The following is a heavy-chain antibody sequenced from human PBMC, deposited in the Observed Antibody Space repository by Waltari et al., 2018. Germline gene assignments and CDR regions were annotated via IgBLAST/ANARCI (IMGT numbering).Heavy chain of an antibody. J-gene: IGHJ3*02. CDR2: ISWNSGSI. V-gene: IGHV3-9*01. Sequence: EVQLVESGGGLVQPGRSLRLSCAASGFPFDDYAMHWVRQAPGKGLEWVSGISWNSGSIGDADSVKGRFTISRDNAKNSLYLQMNSLRAEDTALYYCAKDWFPDSYCLDDACDIWGQGTMVTVSS. D-gene: IGHD2-21*02. CDR1: GFPFDDYA. CDR3: AKDWFPDSYCLDDACDI.